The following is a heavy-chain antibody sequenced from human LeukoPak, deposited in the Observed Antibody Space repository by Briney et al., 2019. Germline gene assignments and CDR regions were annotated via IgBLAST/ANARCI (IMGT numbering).Heavy chain of an antibody. CDR1: GFTFSSYS. V-gene: IGHV3-21*01. J-gene: IGHJ1*01. CDR2: ISSSSSYI. CDR3: ARDGYYYDSSGYQGVYFQH. Sequence: GGSLRLSCAASGFTFSSYSMNWVRQAPGEGLEWVSSISSSSSYIYYADSVKGRFTISRDNAKNSLYLQMNSLRAEDTAVYYCARDGYYYDSSGYQGVYFQHWGQGTLVTVSS. D-gene: IGHD3-22*01.